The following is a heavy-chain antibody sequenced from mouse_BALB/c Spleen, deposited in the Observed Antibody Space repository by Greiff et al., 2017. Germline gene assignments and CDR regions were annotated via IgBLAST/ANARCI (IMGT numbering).Heavy chain of an antibody. V-gene: IGHV1-66*01. CDR1: GYSFTSYY. Sequence: VQVVESGPELVKPGASVKISCKASGYSFTSYYIHWVKQRPGQGLEWIGWIFPGSGNTKYNEKFKGKATLTADTSSSTAYMQLSSLTSEDSAVYSCARGNSDWYFDVWGAGTTVTVSS. J-gene: IGHJ1*01. D-gene: IGHD2-1*01. CDR2: IFPGSGNT. CDR3: ARGNSDWYFDV.